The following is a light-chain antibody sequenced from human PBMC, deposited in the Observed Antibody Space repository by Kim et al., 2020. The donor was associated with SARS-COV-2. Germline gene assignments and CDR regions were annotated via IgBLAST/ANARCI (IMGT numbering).Light chain of an antibody. CDR1: SSNIAINT. CDR2: DNN. V-gene: IGLV1-44*01. J-gene: IGLJ3*02. CDR3: AAWDETMKGWV. Sequence: GQGLTVSCSGTSSNIAINTVNWYQQLPGTAPKLLIYDNNQRPSGVPDRFSGSKSGTSVSLLISGLQSEDEADYFCAAWDETMKGWVFGGGTQLTVL.